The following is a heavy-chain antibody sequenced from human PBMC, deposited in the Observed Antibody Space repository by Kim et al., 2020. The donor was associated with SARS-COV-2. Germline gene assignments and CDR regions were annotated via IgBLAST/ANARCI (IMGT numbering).Heavy chain of an antibody. CDR3: TRDTPGQKAFDI. Sequence: YAGSWKSRVTINPDTSKNQFSLQLNSVTPEDTAVYYCTRDTPGQKAFDIWGQGTMVAVSS. J-gene: IGHJ3*02. V-gene: IGHV6-1*01.